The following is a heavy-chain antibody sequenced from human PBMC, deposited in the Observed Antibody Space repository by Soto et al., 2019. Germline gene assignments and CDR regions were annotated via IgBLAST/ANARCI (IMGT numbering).Heavy chain of an antibody. CDR3: ARPFGFGELLYGPYYYYGMDV. CDR1: GYTFTSYG. D-gene: IGHD3-10*01. V-gene: IGHV1-18*01. CDR2: ISAYNGNT. Sequence: GASVKVSCKASGYTFTSYGISWVRQAPGQGLEWMGWISAYNGNTNYAQKLQGRVTMTTDTSTSTAYMELRSLRSDDTALYYCARPFGFGELLYGPYYYYGMDVWGQGTTVTVSS. J-gene: IGHJ6*02.